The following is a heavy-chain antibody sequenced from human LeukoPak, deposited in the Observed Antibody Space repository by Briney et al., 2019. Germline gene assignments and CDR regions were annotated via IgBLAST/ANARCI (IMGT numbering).Heavy chain of an antibody. J-gene: IGHJ4*02. CDR2: ISSSSSTI. CDR1: GFTFSSYS. V-gene: IGHV3-48*04. Sequence: GGSLRLSCAASGFTFSSYSMNWVRQAPGKGLEWVSYISSSSSTIYYADSVKGRFTISRDNAKNSLYLQMNSLRAEDTAMYYCARAADIVVVPAALGFDYWGQGTLVTVSS. D-gene: IGHD2-2*01. CDR3: ARAADIVVVPAALGFDY.